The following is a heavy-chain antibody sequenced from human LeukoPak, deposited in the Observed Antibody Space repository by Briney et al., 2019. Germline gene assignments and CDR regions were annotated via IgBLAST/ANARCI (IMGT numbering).Heavy chain of an antibody. Sequence: NPSETLSLTCTVSGGSISSYYWSWIRQPAGKELEWIGRIYSSGSSSFNPSLKSRVTMSVDTSKNQFSLKLSSVTAADTAVYYYARERAGSGYSGHDGGWFDPWGQGTLVTVSS. V-gene: IGHV4-4*07. CDR2: IYSSGSS. CDR3: ARERAGSGYSGHDGGWFDP. CDR1: GGSISSYY. D-gene: IGHD5-12*01. J-gene: IGHJ5*02.